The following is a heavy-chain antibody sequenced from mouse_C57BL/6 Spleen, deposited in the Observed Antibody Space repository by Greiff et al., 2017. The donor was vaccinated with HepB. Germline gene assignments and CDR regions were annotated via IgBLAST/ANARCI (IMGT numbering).Heavy chain of an antibody. CDR1: GYTFTSYG. CDR3: AIEYYYGSSY. CDR2: IHPSDSDT. J-gene: IGHJ2*01. V-gene: IGHV1-74*01. Sequence: VQLQQPGAELVKPGASVKVSCKASGYTFTSYGLHWVKPRPGQGLEGIGRIHPSDSDTNYNQKFKGKATLTVDKSSSTAYMQLSSLTSEDSAVYYCAIEYYYGSSYWGQGTTLTVSS. D-gene: IGHD1-1*01.